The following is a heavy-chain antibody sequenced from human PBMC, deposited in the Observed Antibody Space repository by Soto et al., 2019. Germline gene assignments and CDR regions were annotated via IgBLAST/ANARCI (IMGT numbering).Heavy chain of an antibody. CDR1: GFTFSTFW. D-gene: IGHD1-1*01. CDR3: ARDQSNNWSGPFDY. J-gene: IGHJ4*02. V-gene: IGHV3-7*03. CDR2: IKQDGSEK. Sequence: LRLSCAASGFTFSTFWMNWVRQVPGKGLEWLANIKQDGSEKRYVDSVKGRFTISRDNAKNSLYLQMNSLRVEDTAVYYCARDQSNNWSGPFDYWGQGTPVTVSS.